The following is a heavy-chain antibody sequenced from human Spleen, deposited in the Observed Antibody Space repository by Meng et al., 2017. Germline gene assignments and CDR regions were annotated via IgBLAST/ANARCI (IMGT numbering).Heavy chain of an antibody. CDR3: ARAPRMLYSGSGNYYRNDAFDI. D-gene: IGHD3-10*01. CDR1: GDTFTSYD. CDR2: ISDYNGNT. V-gene: IGHV1-18*01. J-gene: IGHJ3*02. Sequence: ASVKVSCKASGDTFTSYDINWVRQAPGQGLEWMGCISDYNGNTNYAQKFQGRVTLTTDTSTKTAYMELRSLRSDDTAVYFCARAPRMLYSGSGNYYRNDAFDIWGQGTMVTVSS.